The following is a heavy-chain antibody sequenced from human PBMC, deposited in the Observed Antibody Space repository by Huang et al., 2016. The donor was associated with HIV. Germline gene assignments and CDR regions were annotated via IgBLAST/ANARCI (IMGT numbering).Heavy chain of an antibody. J-gene: IGHJ5*02. CDR1: GYTFTNYD. CDR2: MNPNSGDT. CDR3: ARGGLLWFGELST. D-gene: IGHD3-10*01. V-gene: IGHV1-8*01. Sequence: QVQLVQSGAEVKKPGASVKVSFKASGYTFTNYDINWVRQATGQGLEWMGWMNPNSGDTGFAQKFQGRVTMTRNTSISTAYMELSSLRSEDTAVYYGARGGLLWFGELSTWGQGTLVTVSS.